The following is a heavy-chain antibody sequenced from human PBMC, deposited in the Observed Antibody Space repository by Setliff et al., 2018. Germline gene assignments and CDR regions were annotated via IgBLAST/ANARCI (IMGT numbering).Heavy chain of an antibody. D-gene: IGHD3-16*01. Sequence: PSQTLSLTCAVYGGSSSGYYWSWIRQPPGKGLEWIGEINHSGSTNYNPSLKSGVTISVDTAKNQFSLRLSSVTAADTAVYYCAGSLGGFDYWGRGTLVTVSS. CDR2: INHSGST. CDR1: GGSSSGYY. J-gene: IGHJ4*02. CDR3: AGSLGGFDY. V-gene: IGHV4-34*01.